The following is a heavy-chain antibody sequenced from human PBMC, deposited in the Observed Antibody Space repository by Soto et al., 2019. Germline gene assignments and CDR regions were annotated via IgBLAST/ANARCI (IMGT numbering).Heavy chain of an antibody. Sequence: QVTLRESGPVLVKPTETLTLTCTVSGFSLSDSGFGVTWIRQPPGKALYWLAYIFSNGETSFNPSLKTILTIFKETSQSLVVLTMTNVDPVDTATYFCARIIADPGAYSWFDVWGQGTLVTVSS. V-gene: IGHV2-26*01. J-gene: IGHJ5*02. D-gene: IGHD4-17*01. CDR1: GFSLSDSGFG. CDR3: ARIIADPGAYSWFDV. CDR2: IFSNGET.